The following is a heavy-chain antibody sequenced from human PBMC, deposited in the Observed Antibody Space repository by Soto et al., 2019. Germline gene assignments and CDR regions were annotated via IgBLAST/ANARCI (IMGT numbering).Heavy chain of an antibody. J-gene: IGHJ4*01. V-gene: IGHV6-1*01. CDR3: ARGEQYSGRIFDY. Sequence: QTLSLTCGITGASVSSNSAGWSWVRQSPSRGLEWLGRTYYRSKWYYEYAVSVRGRITINPDTSKNQCSLQLNSVTPEDTAVYFCARGEQYSGRIFDYWGQGTLVTVSS. CDR2: TYYRSKWYY. CDR1: GASVSSNSAG. D-gene: IGHD1-26*01.